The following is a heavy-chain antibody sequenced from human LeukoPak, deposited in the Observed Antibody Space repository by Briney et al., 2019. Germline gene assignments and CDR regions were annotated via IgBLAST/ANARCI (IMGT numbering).Heavy chain of an antibody. CDR2: IYYSGST. Sequence: SETLSLTCTVSGGSISTYYWSWIRQPPGKGLEWIGYIYYSGSTNYNPSLKSRVTISVDTSKNQFSLKLSSVTAADTAVYYCAREPYDYVWGSYRYFDYWGQGTLVTVSS. CDR3: AREPYDYVWGSYRYFDY. V-gene: IGHV4-59*01. CDR1: GGSISTYY. J-gene: IGHJ4*02. D-gene: IGHD3-16*02.